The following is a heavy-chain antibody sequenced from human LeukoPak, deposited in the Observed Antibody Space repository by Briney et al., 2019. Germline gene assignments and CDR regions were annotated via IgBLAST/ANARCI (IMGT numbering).Heavy chain of an antibody. CDR1: GGTFSSYA. J-gene: IGHJ5*02. V-gene: IGHV1-69*06. CDR3: ARGRPTTSIAAAGVNWFDP. CDR2: IIPIFGTA. Sequence: SVKVSCKASGGTFSSYAISWVRQAPGQGLEWMGGIIPIFGTANYAQKFLGRVTITADKSTSTAYMELSSLRSEDTAVYYCARGRPTTSIAAAGVNWFDPWGQGTLVTVSS. D-gene: IGHD6-13*01.